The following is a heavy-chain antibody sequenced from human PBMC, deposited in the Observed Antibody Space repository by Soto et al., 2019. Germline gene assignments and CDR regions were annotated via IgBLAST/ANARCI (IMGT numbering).Heavy chain of an antibody. CDR2: IYYSGSS. CDR1: GGSIGSNSYN. Sequence: ETLSLTCTVSGGSIGSNSYNWDWIRQPPGKGLEWIGSIYYSGSSYYNPSLKSRVTISLHTSSDQFSLKLSSVTAADTAVYYCARGLFSESSYSGGWYYFDNWSQGTQVTVSS. D-gene: IGHD1-26*01. J-gene: IGHJ4*02. V-gene: IGHV4-39*07. CDR3: ARGLFSESSYSGGWYYFDN.